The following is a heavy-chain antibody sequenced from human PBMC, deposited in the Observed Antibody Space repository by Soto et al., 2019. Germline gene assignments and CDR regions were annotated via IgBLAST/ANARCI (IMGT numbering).Heavy chain of an antibody. Sequence: EVQLLESGGGLVQPGGSLRLSCAASGFTFSSYAMSWVRQAPGKGLEWVSAISGSGGSTYYADSVKGRFTISRDNSKNTLYLQMNSLRAEDTAVYYCADLVSQQLNGMDVWGQGTTVTVSS. CDR1: GFTFSSYA. CDR2: ISGSGGST. J-gene: IGHJ6*02. CDR3: ADLVSQQLNGMDV. D-gene: IGHD6-13*01. V-gene: IGHV3-23*01.